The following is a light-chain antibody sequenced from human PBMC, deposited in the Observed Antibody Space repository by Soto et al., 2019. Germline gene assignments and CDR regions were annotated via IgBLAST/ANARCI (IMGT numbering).Light chain of an antibody. V-gene: IGKV1-39*01. CDR3: QQTYTTPEIT. J-gene: IGKJ5*01. Sequence: DIQMTQSPSSLSASVGDRVPITGRESQRISIYLNWYQLKTGKAPNLLMYGASYLKSGVPTRFSGSGSGTDFTLTISSLQPEDFAIYYCQQTYTTPEITFGQGTRLEI. CDR2: GAS. CDR1: QRISIY.